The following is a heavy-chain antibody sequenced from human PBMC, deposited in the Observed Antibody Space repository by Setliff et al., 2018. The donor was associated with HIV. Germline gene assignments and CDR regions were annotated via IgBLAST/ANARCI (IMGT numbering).Heavy chain of an antibody. CDR2: IQTNSGGT. CDR3: ARKDGVGYCDSNSCYGIGPIDF. D-gene: IGHD2-2*01. CDR1: GYSFTAYY. V-gene: IGHV1-2*02. J-gene: IGHJ4*02. Sequence: GASVKVSCKASGYSFTAYYIHFVRQAPGQGLEWMGWIQTNSGGTKSAKKFQGRVTMTRDTSITTVYMELTSLRSDDPAVYYCARKDGVGYCDSNSCYGIGPIDFWGQGSLVTVSS.